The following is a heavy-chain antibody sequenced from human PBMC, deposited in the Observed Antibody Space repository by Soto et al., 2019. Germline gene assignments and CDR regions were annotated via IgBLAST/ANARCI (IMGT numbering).Heavy chain of an antibody. Sequence: QVDLVQSGAEVKKPGASVTISCKASGSAITRYYIHWVRQAPGRGLAWMGIINPGGGSASYAQKFQDGVTIDKDTSTGTVYMDLRSLRTEDTAVYYCARDTSGWSLTGLDVLGQGTTVNVSS. CDR2: INPGGGSA. V-gene: IGHV1-46*01. CDR1: GSAITRYY. D-gene: IGHD6-19*01. J-gene: IGHJ6*02. CDR3: ARDTSGWSLTGLDV.